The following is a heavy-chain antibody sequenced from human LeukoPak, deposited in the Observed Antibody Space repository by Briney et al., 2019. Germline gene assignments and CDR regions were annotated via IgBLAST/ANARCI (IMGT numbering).Heavy chain of an antibody. J-gene: IGHJ4*02. D-gene: IGHD3-10*02. V-gene: IGHV3-74*01. CDR2: INSDGSST. Sequence: PGGSLRLSCAASGFTFSSYWMHWVRQAPGTGLVWVSRINSDGSSTTYADSVKGRFTISRDNSKNTLYLQMNSLRVEDTAVYYCARDRYYVLDYWGQGILVTVSS. CDR1: GFTFSSYW. CDR3: ARDRYYVLDY.